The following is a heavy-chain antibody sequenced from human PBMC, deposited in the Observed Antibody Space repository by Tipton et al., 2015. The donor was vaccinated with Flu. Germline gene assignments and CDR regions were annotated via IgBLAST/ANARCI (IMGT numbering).Heavy chain of an antibody. J-gene: IGHJ4*02. Sequence: GSLRLSCAASGFTVSSNYMSWVRQAPGKGLEWVSVIYSSGSTYYADSVKGRFTISRDNSKNTLYLQINSLRAEDTAVYYCARESYGGNSGSFDYWGQGTLVTVSS. V-gene: IGHV3-53*01. D-gene: IGHD4-23*01. CDR3: ARESYGGNSGSFDY. CDR2: IYSSGST. CDR1: GFTVSSNY.